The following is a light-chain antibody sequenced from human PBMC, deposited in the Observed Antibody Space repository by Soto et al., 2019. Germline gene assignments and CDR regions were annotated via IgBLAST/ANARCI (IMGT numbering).Light chain of an antibody. J-gene: IGKJ1*01. Sequence: DIHMTQSPSSLSSSVGDRVTITFRASQGISNYLAWYQQIPGKAPKLLIYDASSLESGVPSRFSGSGSGTEFTLTISSLQPDDFATYYCQQYNSYCTFGQGTKVDI. CDR3: QQYNSYCT. V-gene: IGKV1-5*01. CDR2: DAS. CDR1: QGISNY.